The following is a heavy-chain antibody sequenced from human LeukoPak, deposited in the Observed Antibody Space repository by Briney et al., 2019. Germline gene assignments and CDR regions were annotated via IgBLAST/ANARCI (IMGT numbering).Heavy chain of an antibody. CDR1: VFTFSSYA. D-gene: IGHD6-13*01. CDR3: AKDGSSWYSEYFQH. Sequence: GGSLRLSCAASVFTFSSYAMSWVPQAPGKGLEWVSAISGSGGSTYYAVSVKGRFTISRDKSKNTLYLQMNSLGAEDTAVYYCAKDGSSWYSEYFQHWGQGTLVTVSS. CDR2: ISGSGGST. J-gene: IGHJ1*01. V-gene: IGHV3-23*01.